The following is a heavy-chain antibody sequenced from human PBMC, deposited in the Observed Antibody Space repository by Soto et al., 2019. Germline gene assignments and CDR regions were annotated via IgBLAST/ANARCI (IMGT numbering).Heavy chain of an antibody. CDR3: ARGGFYNFSRGSDLKTWFVP. CDR2: INHSGST. J-gene: IGHJ5*02. V-gene: IGHV4-34*01. D-gene: IGHD3-3*01. CDR1: GGSFSGYY. Sequence: SETLSLTCAVYGGSFSGYYWSWIRQPSGKGLEWIGEINHSGSTNYNPSLKSRVTISVDTSKNQFSLKLSSVTAADTAVYYCARGGFYNFSRGSDLKTWFVPWAQGTLDTVSS.